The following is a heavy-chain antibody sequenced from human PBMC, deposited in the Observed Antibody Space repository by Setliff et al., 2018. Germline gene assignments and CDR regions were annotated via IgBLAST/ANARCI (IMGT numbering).Heavy chain of an antibody. V-gene: IGHV5-51*01. CDR2: IYPSNSNI. D-gene: IGHD5-12*01. CDR3: ARHRVGNSGYAIPILDF. CDR1: GYSFTVYW. Sequence: PGESLKISCKASGYSFTVYWIAWVRQMPGKGLEWMGIIYPSNSNIKYSPSFEAQITFSVDKSITTAYLQWSSLKASDTAIYYCARHRVGNSGYAIPILDFWGQGALVTVSS. J-gene: IGHJ4*02.